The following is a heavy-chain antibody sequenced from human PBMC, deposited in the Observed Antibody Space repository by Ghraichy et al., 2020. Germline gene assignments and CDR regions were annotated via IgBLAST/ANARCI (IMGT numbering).Heavy chain of an antibody. CDR3: AKERAYSGSYPFGD. J-gene: IGHJ4*02. D-gene: IGHD1-26*01. V-gene: IGHV3-30*18. CDR1: GFTVSSYG. CDR2: ISYDGSNS. Sequence: GGSLRLSCAASGFTVSSYGMHWVRQAPGKGLEWVAFISYDGSNSNYVESVKGRFTISRDTSKNTLYLQMHSLRAEDTAVYYCAKERAYSGSYPFGDWGQGALVTVSS.